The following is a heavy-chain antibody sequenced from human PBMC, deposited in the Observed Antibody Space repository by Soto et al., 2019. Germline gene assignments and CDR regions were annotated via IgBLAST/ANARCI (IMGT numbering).Heavy chain of an antibody. Sequence: QVQLVESGGGVVQPGRSLRLSCVMSGFTFSDYGMHWVRQAPGKGLEWVAVMWYDGSNEFYADSVKGRFTISRDNSKNTLYLQMHSLRTDDTAVYYCGRDRLARVCLPGIDYWCQGIRVTVSS. CDR2: MWYDGSNE. D-gene: IGHD3-10*01. CDR3: GRDRLARVCLPGIDY. V-gene: IGHV3-33*01. J-gene: IGHJ4*02. CDR1: GFTFSDYG.